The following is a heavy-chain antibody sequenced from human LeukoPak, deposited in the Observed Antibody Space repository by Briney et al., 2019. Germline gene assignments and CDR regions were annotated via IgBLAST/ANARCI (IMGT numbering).Heavy chain of an antibody. CDR3: ARLPDDILTGYHLYFDY. V-gene: IGHV4-59*08. CDR1: GSSISSYY. J-gene: IGHJ4*02. CDR2: IYYSGST. D-gene: IGHD3-9*01. Sequence: SETLSLTCTVSGSSISSYYWSWIRQPPGKGLEWVGYIYYSGSTNYNPSLKSRVTISVDTSKNQFSLKLSSVTAADTAVYYCARLPDDILTGYHLYFDYWGPGTLVTVSS.